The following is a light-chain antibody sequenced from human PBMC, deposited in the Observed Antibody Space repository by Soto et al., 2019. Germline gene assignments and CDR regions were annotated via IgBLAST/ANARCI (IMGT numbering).Light chain of an antibody. J-gene: IGKJ5*01. CDR2: GAS. CDR3: QHFGSSPPVT. CDR1: QSISSN. Sequence: TQSPSSLSASVGDRVTITCRAIQSISSNLAWYQQRPGLAPRLLVYGASKRATGIPDRFRGSGSGSEFTLTIRGLEPEDFAVYFCQHFGSSPPVTFGQGTRREIK. V-gene: IGKV3-20*01.